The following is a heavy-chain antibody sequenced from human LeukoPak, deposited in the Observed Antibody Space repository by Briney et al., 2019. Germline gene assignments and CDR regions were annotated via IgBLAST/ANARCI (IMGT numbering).Heavy chain of an antibody. J-gene: IGHJ4*02. CDR1: GGSISSGGYY. V-gene: IGHV4-31*03. Sequence: PSETLSLTCTVSGGSISSGGYYWSWIRQHPGKGLEWIGYIYYSGSTYYNPSLKSRVTISVDTSKNQFSLKLSSVTAADTAVYYCARRLWFGELAVPRGRDPYYFDYWGQGTLVTVSS. CDR2: IYYSGST. D-gene: IGHD3-10*01. CDR3: ARRLWFGELAVPRGRDPYYFDY.